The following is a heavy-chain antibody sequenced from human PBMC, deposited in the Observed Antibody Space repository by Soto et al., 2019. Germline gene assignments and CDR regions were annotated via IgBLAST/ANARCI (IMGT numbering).Heavy chain of an antibody. Sequence: GGSLRLSCAASGFNFSVYWMHWVRQAPGKGLVWVARLNSDGTYASSADSVKGRLTISRDNAKNTLYLQLNSLRAEDTAVYYCARGGAYGDYRSDFWGQGTLVTVSS. CDR1: GFNFSVYW. CDR3: ARGGAYGDYRSDF. CDR2: LNSDGTYA. D-gene: IGHD4-17*01. J-gene: IGHJ4*02. V-gene: IGHV3-74*01.